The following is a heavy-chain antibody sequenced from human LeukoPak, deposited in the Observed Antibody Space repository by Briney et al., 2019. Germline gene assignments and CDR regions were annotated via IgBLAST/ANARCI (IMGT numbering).Heavy chain of an antibody. Sequence: ASVKVSCKASGYTFTGYYMHWVRQAPGQGLEWMGWINPNSGGTNYAQKFQGRVTMTRDTSISTAYMELSRLRSDDTAVYYCAREERDGGGYFDYWGQGTLVTVSS. V-gene: IGHV1-2*02. CDR1: GYTFTGYY. D-gene: IGHD5-24*01. CDR2: INPNSGGT. J-gene: IGHJ4*02. CDR3: AREERDGGGYFDY.